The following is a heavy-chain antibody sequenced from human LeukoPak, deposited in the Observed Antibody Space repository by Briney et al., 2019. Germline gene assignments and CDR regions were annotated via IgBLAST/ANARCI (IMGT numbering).Heavy chain of an antibody. CDR2: IIGSGGLT. J-gene: IGHJ5*02. V-gene: IGHV3-23*01. CDR1: GFTFSSYA. CDR3: AKGKAYDNLDWFDP. D-gene: IGHD3-9*01. Sequence: GGSLRLSCAASGFTFSSYAMSWVRQAPGKGLEWVSSIIGSGGLTFYADSVKGRFTISRDNSKNMVYLQMNSLRAEDTAKYYCAKGKAYDNLDWFDPWGQGTLVTVSS.